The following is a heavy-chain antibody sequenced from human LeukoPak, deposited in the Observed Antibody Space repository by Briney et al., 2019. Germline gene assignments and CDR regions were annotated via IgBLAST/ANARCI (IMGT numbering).Heavy chain of an antibody. Sequence: ASVKVSCKASGYTFTNYVMHWVRQAPGQRLEWMGWINAGNGNTKYSQRFQGRVTITRDTSASTAYMELSSLRSEDTAVYYCASSTRGVHEYSYGGYFDYWGQGTLVTVSS. CDR3: ASSTRGVHEYSYGGYFDY. CDR1: GYTFTNYV. J-gene: IGHJ4*02. V-gene: IGHV1-3*01. D-gene: IGHD5-18*01. CDR2: INAGNGNT.